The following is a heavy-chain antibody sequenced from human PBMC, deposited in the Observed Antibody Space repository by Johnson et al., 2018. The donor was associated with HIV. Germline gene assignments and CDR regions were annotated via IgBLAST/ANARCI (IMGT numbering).Heavy chain of an antibody. D-gene: IGHD1-14*01. CDR2: ISYDGRNK. CDR1: GFTFSSYA. Sequence: QVQLVESGGGVVQPGRSLRLSCAASGFTFSSYAMHWVRQAPGKGLEWVAVISYDGRNKYYADSVKGRFTISRDNSKNTLYLQMNSLRAEATAVYYCARVGITGAQTGDAFDIWGQGTMVNVSS. V-gene: IGHV3-30-3*01. CDR3: ARVGITGAQTGDAFDI. J-gene: IGHJ3*02.